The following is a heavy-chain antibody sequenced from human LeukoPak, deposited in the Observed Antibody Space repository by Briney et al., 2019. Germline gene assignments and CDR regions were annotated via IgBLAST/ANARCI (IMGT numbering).Heavy chain of an antibody. CDR3: ARDAPVYYYYYMDV. CDR2: IYYSGST. CDR1: GGSISRYY. J-gene: IGHJ6*03. Sequence: SETLSLTCTVSGGSISRYYWSWIRQPPGKGLEWSGYIYYSGSTDYNPSLKSRVTISVDTSKNQFSLKLSSVTAADTAVYYCARDAPVYYYYYMDVWGKGTTVTVSS. V-gene: IGHV4-59*01.